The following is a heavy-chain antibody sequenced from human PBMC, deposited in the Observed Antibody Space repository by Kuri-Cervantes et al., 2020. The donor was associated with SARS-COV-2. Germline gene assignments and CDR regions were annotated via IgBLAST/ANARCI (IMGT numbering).Heavy chain of an antibody. CDR1: GGSISSGGYS. CDR3: ARGAVVRGPKYYFDY. V-gene: IGHV4-30-2*01. J-gene: IGHJ4*02. Sequence: SETLSLTCAVSGGSISSGGYSWSWIRQPPGKGLEWIGYIYHSGSTYYNPSLKSRVTISVDTSKNQFSLKLSSVTAADTAVYYCARGAVVRGPKYYFDYWGQGTLVTVSS. D-gene: IGHD3-10*01. CDR2: IYHSGST.